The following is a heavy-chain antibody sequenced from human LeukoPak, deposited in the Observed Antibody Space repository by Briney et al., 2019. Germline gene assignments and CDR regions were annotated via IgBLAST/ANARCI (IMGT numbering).Heavy chain of an antibody. Sequence: SETLSLTCAVSGYSISSGYYWGWIRQPPGEGLEWIGSIYHCGSTYHNPSLKSRVTISVDTTKNQFFLKLNSVTAADTAVYYCARGRTAVAVLHHWGQGTLVTVSS. D-gene: IGHD6-19*01. J-gene: IGHJ1*01. CDR1: GYSISSGYY. V-gene: IGHV4-38-2*01. CDR2: IYHCGST. CDR3: ARGRTAVAVLHH.